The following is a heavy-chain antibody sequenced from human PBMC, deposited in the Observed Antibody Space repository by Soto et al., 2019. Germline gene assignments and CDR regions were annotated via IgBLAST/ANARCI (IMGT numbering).Heavy chain of an antibody. CDR2: IIPSFRKG. J-gene: IGHJ4*02. D-gene: IGHD5-12*01. CDR3: ARERGGYNRGDFEF. CDR1: GGTFSSYA. V-gene: IGHV1-69*01. Sequence: QVQLVQSGAEAKRPGSSVKVSCKASGGTFSSYAISWVRQAPGQGLEWLGGIIPSFRKGNYQQTFQGRLTITADESTSTVYMELSGLTSGDTAIYYCARERGGYNRGDFEFWGQGTLVTVSS.